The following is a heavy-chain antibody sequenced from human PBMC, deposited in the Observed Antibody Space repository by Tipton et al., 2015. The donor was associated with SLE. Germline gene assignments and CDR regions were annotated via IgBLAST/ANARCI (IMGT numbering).Heavy chain of an antibody. CDR3: ASYAGLWGY. J-gene: IGHJ4*02. CDR1: GFTFSSYA. Sequence: SLRLSCAASGFTFSSYAMSWVRQAPGKGLEWVSVIYSGGSTYYADSVKGRFTISRDNSKNTLYLQMNSLRAEDTAVYYCASYAGLWGYWGQGTLVTVSS. D-gene: IGHD2-21*01. CDR2: IYSGGST. V-gene: IGHV3-66*02.